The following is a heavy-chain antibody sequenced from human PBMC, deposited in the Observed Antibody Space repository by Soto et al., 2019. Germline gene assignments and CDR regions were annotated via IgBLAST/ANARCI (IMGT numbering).Heavy chain of an antibody. J-gene: IGHJ4*02. CDR3: ATLGDFWSGYPTYIDY. CDR2: ISGSGGST. V-gene: IGHV3-23*01. Sequence: GGSLSLSCAASGFTFSSYAMSWVRQAPGKGLEWVSAISGSGGSTYYADSVKGRFTISRDNSKNTLYLQMNSLRAEDTAVYYCATLGDFWSGYPTYIDYWGQGTLVTVSS. D-gene: IGHD3-3*01. CDR1: GFTFSSYA.